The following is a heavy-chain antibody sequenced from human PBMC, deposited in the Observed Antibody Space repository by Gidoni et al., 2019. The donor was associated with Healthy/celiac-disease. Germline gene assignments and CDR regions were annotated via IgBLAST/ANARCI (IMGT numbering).Heavy chain of an antibody. V-gene: IGHV1-69*01. D-gene: IGHD3-10*01. CDR1: GGTFSSYA. CDR3: ARDPFETMVRGVIPNWFDP. Sequence: QVQLVQSGAEVKKPGSSVKVSCKASGGTFSSYAISWVRQAPGQGLEWMGGIIPIFGTANYAQKFQGRVTITADESTSTAYMELSSLRSEDTAVYYCARDPFETMVRGVIPNWFDPWGQGTLVTVSS. CDR2: IIPIFGTA. J-gene: IGHJ5*02.